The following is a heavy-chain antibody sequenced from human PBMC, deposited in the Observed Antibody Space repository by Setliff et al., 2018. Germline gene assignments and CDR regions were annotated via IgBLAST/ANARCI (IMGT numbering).Heavy chain of an antibody. CDR2: IRKKATYYST. J-gene: IGHJ1*01. CDR1: GFTFSDHY. CDR3: STAPHSNGHYYIQKY. D-gene: IGHD4-4*01. Sequence: PGGSLRLSCAASGFTFSDHYMDWVRQAPGKGLEWLGRIRKKATYYSTEYAASVTGRFTISRDDSNNSLYLQMSSLKTEDTGVYYCSTAPHSNGHYYIQKYWGQGTLVTVSS. V-gene: IGHV3-72*01.